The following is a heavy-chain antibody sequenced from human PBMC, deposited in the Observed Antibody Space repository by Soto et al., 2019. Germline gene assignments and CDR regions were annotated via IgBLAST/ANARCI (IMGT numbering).Heavy chain of an antibody. CDR1: GFTFSTYG. V-gene: IGHV3-33*01. D-gene: IGHD1-26*01. CDR3: ARRSSGIHGVDD. Sequence: PVGSLRLSCAASGFTFSTYGVHWVRHSPGKGLEWVAVVWSDGSKELYADSVKDRFTIFRDNSQNTVYLQMNSLRAEDTAVYYCARRSSGIHGVDDWGQGTMGPVSS. J-gene: IGHJ4*02. CDR2: VWSDGSKE.